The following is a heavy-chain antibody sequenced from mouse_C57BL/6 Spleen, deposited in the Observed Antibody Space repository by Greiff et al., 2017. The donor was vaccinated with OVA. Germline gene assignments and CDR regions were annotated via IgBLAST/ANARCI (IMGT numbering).Heavy chain of an antibody. J-gene: IGHJ4*01. CDR2: IDPSDSYT. D-gene: IGHD1-1*01. CDR1: GYTFTSYW. Sequence: VQLQQPGAELVMPGASVKLSCKASGYTFTSYWMHWVKQRPGQGLEWIGEIDPSDSYTNYNQKFKGKSTLTVDKSSSTAYMQLSSLTSEDSAVYYSARSDGSSLYYAMDYGGQGTSVTVSA. V-gene: IGHV1-69*01. CDR3: ARSDGSSLYYAMDY.